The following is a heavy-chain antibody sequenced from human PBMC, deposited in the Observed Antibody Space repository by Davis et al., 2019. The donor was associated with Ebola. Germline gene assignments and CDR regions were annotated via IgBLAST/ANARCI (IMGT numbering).Heavy chain of an antibody. Sequence: GESLKISCKGSGYSFTSYWIGWVRQMPGRGLGGMGIIYPYDSDTRYSPSFQGQVTISADKSTTTAYLQWSSLKASDTAMYYCARGGSTGVGRAFDSWGQGTMVTVSS. J-gene: IGHJ3*02. V-gene: IGHV5-51*01. CDR2: IYPYDSDT. D-gene: IGHD1-1*01. CDR1: GYSFTSYW. CDR3: ARGGSTGVGRAFDS.